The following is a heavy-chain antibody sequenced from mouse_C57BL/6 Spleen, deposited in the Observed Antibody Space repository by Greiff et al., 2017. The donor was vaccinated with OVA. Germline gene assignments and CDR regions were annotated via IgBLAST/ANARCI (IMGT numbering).Heavy chain of an antibody. Sequence: VQLQQPGAELVKPGASVKLSCKASGSTFTSYWMHWVKQRPGRGLEWIGRIDPNGGGTKYNEKFKSKATLTVDKPSSTASMQLSSLTSEDSAVYYCAREERMVTTWYFDVWGTGTTVTVSS. CDR2: IDPNGGGT. V-gene: IGHV1-72*01. CDR1: GSTFTSYW. J-gene: IGHJ1*03. D-gene: IGHD2-2*01. CDR3: AREERMVTTWYFDV.